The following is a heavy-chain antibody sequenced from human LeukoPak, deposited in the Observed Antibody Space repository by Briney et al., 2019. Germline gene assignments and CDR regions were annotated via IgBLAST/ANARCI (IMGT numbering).Heavy chain of an antibody. J-gene: IGHJ4*02. Sequence: ASVKVSCKASGYTFTSYYMHWVRQAPGQGLEWMGIINPSGGSTNYAQKFQGRVTMTRDTSTSTVYMELSSLRSEDTAVYYCAGGTPPRYYDFWSGYLEGKYYFDYWGQGTLVTVSS. CDR2: INPSGGST. D-gene: IGHD3-3*01. CDR1: GYTFTSYY. CDR3: AGGTPPRYYDFWSGYLEGKYYFDY. V-gene: IGHV1-46*01.